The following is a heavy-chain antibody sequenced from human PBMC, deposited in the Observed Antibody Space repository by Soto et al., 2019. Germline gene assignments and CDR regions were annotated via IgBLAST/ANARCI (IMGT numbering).Heavy chain of an antibody. CDR1: GFTFRHYS. D-gene: IGHD3-16*01. CDR3: ESDELQYYDSDGRNAG. J-gene: IGHJ4*02. CDR2: ISTSSSPR. V-gene: IGHV3-48*02. Sequence: GGSLRLSCAASGFTFRHYSMHWVRQAPGEGLEWVAYISTSSSPRYYADSVKGRFTISRDNDRKSIYLEMSSLRDEDTAIYYCESDELQYYDSDGRNAGWGPGTQVPVSS.